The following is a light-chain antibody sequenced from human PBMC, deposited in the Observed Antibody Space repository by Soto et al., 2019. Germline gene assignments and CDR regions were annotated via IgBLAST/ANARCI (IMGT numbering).Light chain of an antibody. CDR1: SSNIGAGSD. Sequence: QLVLTQPPSVSGAPGQRVTISCTGSSSNIGAGSDVHWYQHLPGTAPKVLIYGNTNRPSGVPDRFSGSKSGTSASLAIAGLQAGDEADYYCQSYDSSLTGSVFGGGTKVTVL. CDR2: GNT. CDR3: QSYDSSLTGSV. V-gene: IGLV1-40*01. J-gene: IGLJ3*02.